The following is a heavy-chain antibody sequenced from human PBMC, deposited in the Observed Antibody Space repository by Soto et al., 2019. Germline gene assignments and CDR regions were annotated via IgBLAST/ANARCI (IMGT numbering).Heavy chain of an antibody. CDR3: ARARGYSGDDYYYDYGMDV. Sequence: SETLSLTCTVSGGSISSYYWSWIRQPPGKGLEWIGYIYYSGTTKYSPSLKSRVTISLDRSKSEFSLNLSSVTAADTAVYYCARARGYSGDDYYYDYGMDVWGQGTTVTVSS. CDR1: GGSISSYY. D-gene: IGHD5-12*01. V-gene: IGHV4-59*01. CDR2: IYYSGTT. J-gene: IGHJ6*02.